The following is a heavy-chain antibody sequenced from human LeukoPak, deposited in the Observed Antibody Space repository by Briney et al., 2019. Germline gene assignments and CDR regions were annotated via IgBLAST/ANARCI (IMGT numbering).Heavy chain of an antibody. CDR3: ARAPGAWRDYYMDV. V-gene: IGHV4-4*07. Sequence: PSETLSLTCIVSGASISHDYWSWARQPAGKGLEWVGRIYSSGTNYNPSLKSRVIMSLDTSNNQFSLKLTSVTAADTAVYYCARAPGAWRDYYMDVWGKGTTVTVSS. CDR2: IYSSGT. D-gene: IGHD3-3*01. J-gene: IGHJ6*03. CDR1: GASISHDY.